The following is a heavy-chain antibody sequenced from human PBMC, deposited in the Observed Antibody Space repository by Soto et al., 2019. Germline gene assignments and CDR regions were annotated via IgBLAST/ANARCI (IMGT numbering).Heavy chain of an antibody. Sequence: SETLSLTCTVSGYSISSGSYRAWIRQPPGKGPEWIGSIYHGGTTFYNPCLRSRITISVDTSNNQFSLKLTSVTAADTAVYYCARVHVMVVAGSTFDYWGHGTLVTVSS. V-gene: IGHV4-38-2*02. CDR2: IYHGGTT. CDR1: GYSISSGSY. CDR3: ARVHVMVVAGSTFDY. D-gene: IGHD6-19*01. J-gene: IGHJ4*01.